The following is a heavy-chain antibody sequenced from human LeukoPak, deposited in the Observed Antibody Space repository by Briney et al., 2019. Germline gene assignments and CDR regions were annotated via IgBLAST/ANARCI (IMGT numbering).Heavy chain of an antibody. D-gene: IGHD2-2*02. CDR1: GFTFSSYA. CDR2: ISGSGGST. J-gene: IGHJ5*02. Sequence: GGSRRLSCAASGFTFSSYAMSWVRQAPGKGLEWVSAISGSGGSTYYADSVKGRFTIPRDNSKNTLYLQMNSLRAEDTAVYYCAKDSCSSTSCYISGFFDPWGQGTLVTVSS. V-gene: IGHV3-23*01. CDR3: AKDSCSSTSCYISGFFDP.